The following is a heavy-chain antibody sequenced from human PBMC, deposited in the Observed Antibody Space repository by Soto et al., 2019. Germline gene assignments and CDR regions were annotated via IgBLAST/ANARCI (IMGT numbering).Heavy chain of an antibody. D-gene: IGHD3-22*01. CDR2: IYYTGST. V-gene: IGHV4-59*12. CDR1: GGSISGYY. Sequence: SLTCTVSGGSISGYYWKWIRQPPGKRLEWIGHIYYTGSTNYNPSLKSRVTISVDTSKNQFSLKLSSVTAADTAVYYCARGNYYDSSGYYDYYYYGMDVWGQGTTVTVSS. CDR3: ARGNYYDSSGYYDYYYYGMDV. J-gene: IGHJ6*02.